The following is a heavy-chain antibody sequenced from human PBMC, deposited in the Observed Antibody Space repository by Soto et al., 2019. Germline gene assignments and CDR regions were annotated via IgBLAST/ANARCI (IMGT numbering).Heavy chain of an antibody. V-gene: IGHV4-4*02. J-gene: IGHJ5*02. CDR3: ARVSRDPDWFAP. Sequence: QVQLQESGPGLVKPSGTLYLTCTVFGGSISSRNWWSWVRQPPGKGLEWIGEIYHNGGANSNPSLNSRGTISVDKSKNHLSLKLTSVTAADTAVYFCARVSRDPDWFAPWCQGTLVTVSS. CDR2: IYHNGGA. CDR1: GGSISSRNW.